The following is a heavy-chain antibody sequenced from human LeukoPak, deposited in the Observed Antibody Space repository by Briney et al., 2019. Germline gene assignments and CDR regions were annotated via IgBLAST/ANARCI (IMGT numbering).Heavy chain of an antibody. CDR2: ISAYNGNT. D-gene: IGHD2-2*01. J-gene: IGHJ4*02. V-gene: IGHV1-2*02. CDR1: GYTFTSYD. CDR3: ARDVGEYCSSTNCYASHY. Sequence: GASVKVSCKASGYTFTSYDINWVRQAPGQGLEWMGWISAYNGNTNYAQKFQGGVTMTRDTSITTAYMELSSLRSDDTAVYYCARDVGEYCSSTNCYASHYWGQGTLVTVSS.